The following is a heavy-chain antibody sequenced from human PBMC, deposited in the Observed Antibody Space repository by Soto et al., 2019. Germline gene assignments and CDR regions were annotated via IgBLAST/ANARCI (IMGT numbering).Heavy chain of an antibody. D-gene: IGHD5-18*01. CDR3: ARAPVDTAMADYYYYGMDV. CDR1: GGTFSSYA. V-gene: IGHV1-69*01. CDR2: IIPIFGTA. Sequence: QVQLVQSGAEVKKPGSSVKVSCKASGGTFSSYAISWVRQAPGQGLEWMGGIIPIFGTANYAQKFQGRVTITADESTSTAYMELSSLRSEDTAVYYYARAPVDTAMADYYYYGMDVWGQGTTVTVSS. J-gene: IGHJ6*02.